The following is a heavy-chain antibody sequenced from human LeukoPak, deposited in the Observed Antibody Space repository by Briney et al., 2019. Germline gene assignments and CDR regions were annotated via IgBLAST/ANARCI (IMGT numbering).Heavy chain of an antibody. CDR2: IYSSGRT. Sequence: XVRQPPGKGLEWXGNIYSSGRTNYNPSLKSRATISVDMSKNQFSLKLSSVTAADTAVYYCARDDGYNVYAMDVWGQGTTVTVSS. D-gene: IGHD5-24*01. CDR3: ARDDGYNVYAMDV. V-gene: IGHV4-59*01. J-gene: IGHJ6*02.